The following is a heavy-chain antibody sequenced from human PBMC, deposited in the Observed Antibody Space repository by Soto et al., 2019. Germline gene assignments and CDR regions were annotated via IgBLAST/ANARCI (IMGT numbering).Heavy chain of an antibody. D-gene: IGHD2-8*02. Sequence: SETLSLTCTVSGGSILSSSYYCVWIRQSPGRGLEWIGSVYFSGRTYSSPSLKSRVTISVDTSKNQFSLKLTSVTAADTAVYYCARDKITGLFDYWGQGTLVTVSS. CDR1: GGSILSSSYY. CDR2: VYFSGRT. V-gene: IGHV4-39*07. CDR3: ARDKITGLFDY. J-gene: IGHJ4*02.